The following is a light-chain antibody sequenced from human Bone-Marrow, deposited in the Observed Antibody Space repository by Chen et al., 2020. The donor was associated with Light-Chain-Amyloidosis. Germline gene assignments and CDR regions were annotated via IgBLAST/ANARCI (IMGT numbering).Light chain of an antibody. CDR2: GAS. V-gene: IGKV3-20*01. Sequence: EIVLTQSPGTLSLSPGERATLSCRASQSVSGSYLAWYQQKPGQAPRLLIYGASNRATGIPDRFRGSGSGTDCTLIIRRLEPEDFAVYYCQQYGNSPQTFGQGTKVEIK. CDR1: QSVSGSY. CDR3: QQYGNSPQT. J-gene: IGKJ1*01.